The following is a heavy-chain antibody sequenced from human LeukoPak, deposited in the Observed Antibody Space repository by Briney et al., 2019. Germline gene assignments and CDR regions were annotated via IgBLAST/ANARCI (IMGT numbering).Heavy chain of an antibody. CDR2: IRYDGSNK. J-gene: IGHJ4*02. D-gene: IGHD4-17*01. CDR3: ARSLGDQANY. Sequence: PGGSLRLSCAASGFTFSGYGMHWVRQAPGKGLEWVAFIRYDGSNKYYAGSAKGRFTISRDNSKNTVYLQMNSLRAEDTALYYCARSLGDQANYWGQGTLVTVSS. V-gene: IGHV3-30*02. CDR1: GFTFSGYG.